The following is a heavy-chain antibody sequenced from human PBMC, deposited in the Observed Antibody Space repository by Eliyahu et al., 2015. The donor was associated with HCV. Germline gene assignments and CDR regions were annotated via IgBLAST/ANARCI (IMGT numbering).Heavy chain of an antibody. V-gene: IGHV4-34*01. CDR1: GGSFSGYY. CDR3: ARGLSRAMVRASIPYFDY. Sequence: QVQLQQWGAGLLKPSETLSLTCAVYGGSFSGYYWSWIRQPPGKGLEWIGEINHSGSTNYNPSLKSRVTISVDTSKNQFSLKLSSVTAADTAVYYCARGLSRAMVRASIPYFDYWGQGTLVTVSS. J-gene: IGHJ4*02. CDR2: INHSGST. D-gene: IGHD3-10*01.